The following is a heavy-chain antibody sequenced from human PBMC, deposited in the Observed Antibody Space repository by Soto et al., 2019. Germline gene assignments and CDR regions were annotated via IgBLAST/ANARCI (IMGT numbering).Heavy chain of an antibody. D-gene: IGHD2-15*01. Sequence: QVQLVQSGAEVKKPGSSVKVSCKASGGTFSSYTISWVRQAPGQGLEWLGRIIPILGIANYAQKFQGRVTITADKSTSTAYMELSSLRSEDTAVYYCARGVCSGGSGYEAWFDPWGQGNLVTVAS. CDR2: IIPILGIA. J-gene: IGHJ5*02. CDR3: ARGVCSGGSGYEAWFDP. V-gene: IGHV1-69*02. CDR1: GGTFSSYT.